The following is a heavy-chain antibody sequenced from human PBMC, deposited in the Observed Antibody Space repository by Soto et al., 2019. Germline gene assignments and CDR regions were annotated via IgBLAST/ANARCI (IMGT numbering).Heavy chain of an antibody. V-gene: IGHV1-3*01. CDR3: ARSGYSSGWYHWYFDL. D-gene: IGHD6-19*01. CDR2: INGGSGKT. Sequence: QVQLVQSGDEVKNPGASVKVSCKTSGYIFINYAMHWVRQAPGQSLEWMGWINGGSGKTEYSQSFQGRVTITRDTSASTVYMELSSLTSEATAVFYCARSGYSSGWYHWYFDLWGRCTLVTVSS. CDR1: GYIFINYA. J-gene: IGHJ2*01.